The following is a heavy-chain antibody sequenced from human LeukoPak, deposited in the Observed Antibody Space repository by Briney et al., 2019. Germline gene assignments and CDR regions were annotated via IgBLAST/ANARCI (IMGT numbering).Heavy chain of an antibody. J-gene: IGHJ1*01. CDR1: GFTFSRYA. D-gene: IGHD4-17*01. V-gene: IGHV3-23*01. Sequence: GGSLRLSCAASGFTFSRYAMSWVRQAPGKGLEWVSAISGSGGSTYYADSVKGRFAISRDNSKNTLYLQMNSLRAEDTAVYYCAKRSQPYGDEYFQHWGQGTLVTVSS. CDR3: AKRSQPYGDEYFQH. CDR2: ISGSGGST.